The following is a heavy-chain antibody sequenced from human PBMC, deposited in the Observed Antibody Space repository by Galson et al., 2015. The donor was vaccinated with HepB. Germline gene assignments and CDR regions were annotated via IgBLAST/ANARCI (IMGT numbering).Heavy chain of an antibody. J-gene: IGHJ5*02. Sequence: SVKVSCKASGYTFTSYAMHWVRQAPGQRLEWMGWINAGNGNTKYSQKFQGRVTITRDTSASTAYMELSSLRSEDTAVYYCARGSEEKTVLRYFDWSSNWFDPWGQGTLVTVSS. CDR2: INAGNGNT. CDR3: ARGSEEKTVLRYFDWSSNWFDP. D-gene: IGHD3-9*01. V-gene: IGHV1-3*01. CDR1: GYTFTSYA.